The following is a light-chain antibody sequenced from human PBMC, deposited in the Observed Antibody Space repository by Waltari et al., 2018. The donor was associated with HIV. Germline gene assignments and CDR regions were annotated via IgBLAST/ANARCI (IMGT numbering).Light chain of an antibody. CDR3: AAWDDSLIGVI. CDR2: TND. V-gene: IGLV1-44*01. J-gene: IGLJ2*01. Sequence: QSVLTQPPSASGTPGQRVTISCSGSSSNIGSHSVNWYQQLPGTAPKLLIYTNDQRPPGVPARFSASNSCTSASLAITGLQSKDEADYYCAAWDDSLIGVIFGGGTKLTVL. CDR1: SSNIGSHS.